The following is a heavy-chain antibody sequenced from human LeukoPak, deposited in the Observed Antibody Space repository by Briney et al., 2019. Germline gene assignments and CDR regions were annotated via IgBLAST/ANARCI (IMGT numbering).Heavy chain of an antibody. Sequence: GESLKISCKGSGYSFTSYWIGWVRQMRGKRLEWMGITYPGDSDTRYSPSFQGQVTISADKSISAAYLQWGSLKASDTAMYYCARQPIRGSYFGSAFDIWGQQTMVSVSS. CDR3: ARQPIRGSYFGSAFDI. J-gene: IGHJ3*02. V-gene: IGHV5-51*01. D-gene: IGHD1-26*01. CDR1: GYSFTSYW. CDR2: TYPGDSDT.